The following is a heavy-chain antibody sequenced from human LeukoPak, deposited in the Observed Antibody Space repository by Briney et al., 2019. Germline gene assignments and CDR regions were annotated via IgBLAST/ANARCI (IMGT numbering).Heavy chain of an antibody. D-gene: IGHD3-16*02. CDR3: ARSIMITFGGVIAPAPDY. CDR1: GFTFSTFA. CDR2: IFPSGGEI. J-gene: IGHJ4*02. V-gene: IGHV3-23*01. Sequence: GGSLRLSCAASGFTFSTFAMIWVRQPPGKGLEWVSSIFPSGGEIHYADSVRGRFTISRDNSKSTLSLQMNSLRAEDTAVYYCARSIMITFGGVIAPAPDYWGQGTLVTVSS.